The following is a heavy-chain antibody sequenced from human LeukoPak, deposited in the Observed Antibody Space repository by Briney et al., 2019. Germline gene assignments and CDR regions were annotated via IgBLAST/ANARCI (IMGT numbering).Heavy chain of an antibody. CDR2: INPNSGGT. CDR3: ARDPTAEYYGSGSSSGLYYYYYYMDV. V-gene: IGHV1-2*02. D-gene: IGHD3-10*01. Sequence: ASVTVSCKASGYTFTGYYMHWVRQAPGQGLEWMGWINPNSGGTNYAQKFQGRVTMTRDTSISTAYMELSRLRSDDTAVYYCARDPTAEYYGSGSSSGLYYYYYYMDVWGKGTTVTISS. CDR1: GYTFTGYY. J-gene: IGHJ6*03.